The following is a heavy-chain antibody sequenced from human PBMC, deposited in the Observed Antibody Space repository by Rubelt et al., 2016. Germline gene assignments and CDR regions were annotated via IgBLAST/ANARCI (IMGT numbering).Heavy chain of an antibody. CDR2: FDPEDGET. D-gene: IGHD6-19*01. J-gene: IGHJ4*02. V-gene: IGHV1-24*01. CDR3: ATGQYSSGCDY. Sequence: QVQLVQSGSELKKPGASVKVSCKASGYTFTSYGISWVRQAPGQGLEWMGGFDPEDGETIYAQRFQGRVTMTEDTSTDTAYMELSSLRSEDTAVYYCATGQYSSGCDYWGQGTLVTVSS. CDR1: GYTFTSYG.